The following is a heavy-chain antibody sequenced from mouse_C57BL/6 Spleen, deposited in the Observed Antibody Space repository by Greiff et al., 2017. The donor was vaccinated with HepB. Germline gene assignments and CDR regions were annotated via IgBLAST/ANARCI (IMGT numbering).Heavy chain of an antibody. D-gene: IGHD1-2*01. V-gene: IGHV3-6*01. Sequence: ESGPGLVKPSQSLSLTCSVTGYSITSGYYWNWIRQFPGNKLEWMGYISYDGSNNYNPSLKNRISITRDTSKNQFFLKLNSVTTEDTATYYCASLLRPAWFAYWGQGTLVTVSA. CDR2: ISYDGSN. CDR1: GYSITSGYY. CDR3: ASLLRPAWFAY. J-gene: IGHJ3*01.